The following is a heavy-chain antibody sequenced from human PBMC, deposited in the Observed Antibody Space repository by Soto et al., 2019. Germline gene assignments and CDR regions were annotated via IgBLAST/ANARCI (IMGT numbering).Heavy chain of an antibody. CDR2: ISSSSSYI. J-gene: IGHJ4*02. Sequence: GGSLRLSCAASGFTFSSYSMNWVRQAPGKGLEWVSSISSSSSYIYYADSVKGRFTISRDNAKNSLYLQMNSLRAEDTAVYYCARDPLPPAGRFLEWSIPDHWGQGTLVTVSS. CDR3: ARDPLPPAGRFLEWSIPDH. V-gene: IGHV3-21*01. CDR1: GFTFSSYS. D-gene: IGHD3-3*01.